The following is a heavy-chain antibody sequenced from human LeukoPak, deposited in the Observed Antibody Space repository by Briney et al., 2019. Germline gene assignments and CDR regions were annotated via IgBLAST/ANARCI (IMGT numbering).Heavy chain of an antibody. CDR3: VRDSNLSFDY. CDR1: GLTLSSYW. Sequence: SGSLRLSCAASGLTLSSYWMHWVRQAPGKGLVWVSHINTDGTATTYADSVKGRFTISRDNAKNTLYLQMNSLRAEDTAVYYCVRDSNLSFDYWGQGARVTVSS. D-gene: IGHD1-14*01. V-gene: IGHV3-74*01. J-gene: IGHJ4*02. CDR2: INTDGTAT.